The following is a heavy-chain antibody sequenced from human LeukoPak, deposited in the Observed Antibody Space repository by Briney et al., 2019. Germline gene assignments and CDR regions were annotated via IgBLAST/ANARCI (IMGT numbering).Heavy chain of an antibody. J-gene: IGHJ4*01. CDR3: VPGDRSGATSGVSGMALYYFDY. CDR1: GYTFTGYY. D-gene: IGHD6-19*01. V-gene: IGHV1-2*02. Sequence: GASVKASCKASGYTFTGYYIHWVRQAPGQGLEWMGWINPYSGGTNYAQKFQGRVTMTRDTSISTAYMELSRLRSDDTAVYYCVPGDRSGATSGVSGMALYYFDYWGQGTLVTVSS. CDR2: INPYSGGT.